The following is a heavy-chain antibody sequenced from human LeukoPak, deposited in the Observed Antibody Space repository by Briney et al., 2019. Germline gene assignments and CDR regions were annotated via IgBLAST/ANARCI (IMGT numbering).Heavy chain of an antibody. CDR3: AREGSYLNTGASYYLHWFDP. Sequence: GGSLRLSCAGSGFTFSDYYMNWVRQAPGKGLEWVSYISSSGSTIYYADSVKGRFTISRDNAKNTLYLQMNSLRAEDTAIYYCAREGSYLNTGASYYLHWFDPWGQGTLVTVSS. D-gene: IGHD2-8*02. CDR2: ISSSGSTI. V-gene: IGHV3-11*04. J-gene: IGHJ5*02. CDR1: GFTFSDYY.